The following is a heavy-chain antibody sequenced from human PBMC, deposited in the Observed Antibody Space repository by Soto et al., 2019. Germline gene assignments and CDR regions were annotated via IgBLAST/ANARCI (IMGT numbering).Heavy chain of an antibody. V-gene: IGHV3-23*01. Sequence: EVQLLESGGGLVQPGGSLRLSCAASGFTFSSYAMSWVRQAPGKGLEWVSAISGSGSTIYYADSVKGRFTISRDNAKNSLYLQMNSLRAEDTAVYYCARDYYDSSGYYPPPRGAFDIWGQGTMVTVSS. CDR2: ISGSGSTI. J-gene: IGHJ3*02. CDR3: ARDYYDSSGYYPPPRGAFDI. D-gene: IGHD3-22*01. CDR1: GFTFSSYA.